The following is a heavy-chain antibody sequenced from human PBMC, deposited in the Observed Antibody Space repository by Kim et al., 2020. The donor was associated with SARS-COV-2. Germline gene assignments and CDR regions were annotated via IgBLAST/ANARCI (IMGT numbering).Heavy chain of an antibody. CDR3: ARSHKNIWEGVMDV. D-gene: IGHD3-16*01. J-gene: IGHJ6*02. CDR2: ISAYNGNT. CDR1: GYTFTSYG. Sequence: ASVKVSCKASGYTFTSYGISWVRQAPGQGLEWMGWISAYNGNTNYAQKLQGRVTMTTDTSTSTAYMELRSLRSDDTAVYYCARSHKNIWEGVMDVWGQGTTVTVSS. V-gene: IGHV1-18*01.